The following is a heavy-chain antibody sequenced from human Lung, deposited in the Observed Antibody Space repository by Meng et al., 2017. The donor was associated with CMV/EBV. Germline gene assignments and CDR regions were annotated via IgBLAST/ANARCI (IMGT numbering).Heavy chain of an antibody. CDR2: IYYTGST. V-gene: IGHV4-59*01. J-gene: IGHJ6*02. D-gene: IGHD5-12*01. CDR3: ARATGGNGLVAYYYYGLDV. CDR1: GGSISSYY. Sequence: SXTXSLXCTVSGGSISSYYWSGIRQPPGKGLEWIGYIYYTGSTNYNPSLKSRVIISLDTSKNQFSLKLRSVTAADTAVYYCARATGGNGLVAYYYYGLDVWXQGNXVTVSS.